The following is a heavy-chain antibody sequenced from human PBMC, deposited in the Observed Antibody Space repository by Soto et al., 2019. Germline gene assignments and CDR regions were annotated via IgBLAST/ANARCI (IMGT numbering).Heavy chain of an antibody. CDR2: MNSDGSST. J-gene: IGHJ4*02. CDR3: ATAEVDY. V-gene: IGHV3-74*01. Sequence: GGSLRLSCAASGFTFGNYWMHWVRQAPGKGLEWVSRMNSDGSSTNYADSVKGRFTVSRDNAKNTLYLQMNSLRAEDTAVYYCATAEVDYWGPGTLVIVSS. CDR1: GFTFGNYW.